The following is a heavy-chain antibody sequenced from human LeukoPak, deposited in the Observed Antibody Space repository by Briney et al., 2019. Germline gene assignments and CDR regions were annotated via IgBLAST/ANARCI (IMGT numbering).Heavy chain of an antibody. CDR3: ARGGNYGFWTFDH. J-gene: IGHJ4*02. D-gene: IGHD1-26*01. CDR2: ISSSSSTI. V-gene: IGHV3-48*04. CDR1: GFTFSSYS. Sequence: GGSLRLSCAASGFTFSSYSMNWVRRAPGKGLEWVSYISSSSSTIYYADSVKGRFTISRDNAKNSLYLQMNSLRAEDTAVYYCARGGNYGFWTFDHWGQGTLVTVSS.